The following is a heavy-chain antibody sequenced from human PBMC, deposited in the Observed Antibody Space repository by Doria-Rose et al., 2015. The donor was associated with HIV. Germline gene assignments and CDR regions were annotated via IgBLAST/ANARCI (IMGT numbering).Heavy chain of an antibody. CDR2: IFSDDER. CDR1: GVSLSSPGMG. V-gene: IGHV2-26*01. CDR3: ARIKSSRWYHKYYFDF. Sequence: QTTLKESGPVLVKPTETLTLTCTVSGVSLSSPGMGVSWTRQPPGKALEWLANIFSDDERSYKTSLKSRLTISRGTSKSQVVLTMTDMDPVDTATYYCARIKSSRWYHKYYFDFWGQGTLVIVSA. J-gene: IGHJ4*02. D-gene: IGHD6-13*01.